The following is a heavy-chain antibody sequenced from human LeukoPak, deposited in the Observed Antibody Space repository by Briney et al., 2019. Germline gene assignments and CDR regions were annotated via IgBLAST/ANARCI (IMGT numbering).Heavy chain of an antibody. V-gene: IGHV4-59*01. Sequence: PSETLSLTCTVSGGSISSYYWQWIRQPPGNRLEWIGYVYYSGSTDYNPPLKSRVTISVDTSKNQFSLKLTSVTAAVTAVYYCARGEPRIARPGAPPFDLWGRGTLVTVSS. CDR3: ARGEPRIARPGAPPFDL. CDR1: GGSISSYY. CDR2: VYYSGST. D-gene: IGHD6-13*01. J-gene: IGHJ2*01.